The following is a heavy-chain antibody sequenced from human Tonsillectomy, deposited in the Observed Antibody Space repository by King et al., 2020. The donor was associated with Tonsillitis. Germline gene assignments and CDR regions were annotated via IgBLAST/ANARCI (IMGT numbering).Heavy chain of an antibody. CDR3: ARSVSGSFDY. Sequence: QLQESGPGVVKPSETLSLTCTVSGGSISSSDHYWAWIRQPPGKGLEWIGYMYYSWTIFYNPSLKSRITISGGTSENRFSLKWSSVTAAETAVYFCARSVSGSFDYWGQGALVTVSS. J-gene: IGHJ4*02. D-gene: IGHD1-26*01. V-gene: IGHV4-39*01. CDR2: MYYSWTI. CDR1: GGSISSSDHY.